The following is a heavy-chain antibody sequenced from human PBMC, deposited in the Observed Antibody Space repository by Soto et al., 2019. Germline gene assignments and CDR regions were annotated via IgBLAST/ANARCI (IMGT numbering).Heavy chain of an antibody. V-gene: IGHV4-61*01. CDR1: GASVRSGSYY. CDR3: ARVEDYGDYFDY. Sequence: QVQLQESGPGLVKPSETLSLTCTVSGASVRSGSYYWSWVRQPPGRGLEWIGYIYDTGTTKYNPSLKSRVTMSVDTSKNQFSLKLNSLTAADTAVYYCARVEDYGDYFDYWGQGTLVTVSS. CDR2: IYDTGTT. D-gene: IGHD4-17*01. J-gene: IGHJ4*02.